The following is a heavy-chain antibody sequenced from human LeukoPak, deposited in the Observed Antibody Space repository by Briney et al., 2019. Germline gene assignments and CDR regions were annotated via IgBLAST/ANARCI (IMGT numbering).Heavy chain of an antibody. CDR3: ATHSSSSWYWFDP. V-gene: IGHV4-39*01. CDR2: ISYSGST. J-gene: IGHJ5*02. D-gene: IGHD6-13*01. Sequence: PSETLSLTCTVSGVSISSRRYYSGWIRQPPGNGLDSIGSISYSGSTYYNPSLKSRVTISVDTSKNEFSLKLSSVTAADTAVYYCATHSSSSWYWFDPWGQGTLVTVSS. CDR1: GVSISSRRYY.